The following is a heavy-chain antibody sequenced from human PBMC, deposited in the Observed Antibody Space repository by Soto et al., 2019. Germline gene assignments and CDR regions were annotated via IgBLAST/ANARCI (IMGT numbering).Heavy chain of an antibody. D-gene: IGHD2-2*01. CDR2: IYYSGTT. CDR1: GGSISSYY. CDR3: ARGGVTSGSFDY. Sequence: SETLSLTCTVSGGSISSYYWSWIRQPPGKGLEWIGFIYYSGTTNYNPSLKSRVTISVDTSNNQFSLKLSSMTAADTAVYYCARGGVTSGSFDYWGQGTLVTVSS. J-gene: IGHJ4*02. V-gene: IGHV4-59*01.